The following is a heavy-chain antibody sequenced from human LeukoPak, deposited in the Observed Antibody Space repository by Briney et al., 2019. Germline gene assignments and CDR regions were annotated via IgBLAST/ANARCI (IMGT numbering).Heavy chain of an antibody. CDR1: GGSISGYY. J-gene: IGHJ4*02. Sequence: SETLSLACTVSGGSISGYYWSWIRQPPGKGLEWIGEINHSGSTNYNPSLKSRVTISVDTSKNQFSLKLSSVTAADTAVYYCARGSWIREYYFDYWGQGTLVTVSS. D-gene: IGHD5-18*01. V-gene: IGHV4-34*01. CDR3: ARGSWIREYYFDY. CDR2: INHSGST.